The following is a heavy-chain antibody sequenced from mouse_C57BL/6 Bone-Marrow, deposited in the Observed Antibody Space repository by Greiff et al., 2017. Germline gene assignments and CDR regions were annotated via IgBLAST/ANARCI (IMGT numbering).Heavy chain of an antibody. CDR3: ARYYYGSSYLAWFAY. D-gene: IGHD1-1*01. Sequence: EVQLQQSGPELVKPGASVKISCKASGYSFTGYYMHWAKQSSEKSLEWIGEINPSTGGTSYNQKFKGKATLTVDKSSSTAYMQLKSLTSEDSAVYYCARYYYGSSYLAWFAYWGQGTLVTVSA. CDR2: INPSTGGT. V-gene: IGHV1-43*01. J-gene: IGHJ3*01. CDR1: GYSFTGYY.